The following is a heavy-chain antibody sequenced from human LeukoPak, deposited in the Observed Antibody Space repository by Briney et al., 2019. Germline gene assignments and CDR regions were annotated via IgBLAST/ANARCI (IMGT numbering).Heavy chain of an antibody. CDR3: AKDSLRLRLGELSSYFDY. CDR1: GFIFSSTW. J-gene: IGHJ4*02. CDR2: INSDGSTI. Sequence: GGSLRLSCAGSGFIFSSTWMHWVRQAPGEGLVWVSRINSDGSTINYADSVKGRLTISRDNAKNSLYLQMNSLRAEDTALYYCAKDSLRLRLGELSSYFDYWGQGTLVTVSS. V-gene: IGHV3-74*01. D-gene: IGHD3-16*02.